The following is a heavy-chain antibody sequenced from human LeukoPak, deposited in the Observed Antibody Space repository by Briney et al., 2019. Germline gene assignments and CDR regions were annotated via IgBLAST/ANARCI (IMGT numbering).Heavy chain of an antibody. D-gene: IGHD2-2*01. CDR1: GGSISSCY. J-gene: IGHJ4*02. V-gene: IGHV4-59*01. Sequence: PSETLSLTCTVSGGSISSCYWSWIRQPPGKGLEWIGYIYYSGSTNYNPSLKSGVTISVDTSKNQFSLKLSSVTAADTAVYYCARGCSSTSCYGLYYFDYWGQGTLVTVSS. CDR2: IYYSGST. CDR3: ARGCSSTSCYGLYYFDY.